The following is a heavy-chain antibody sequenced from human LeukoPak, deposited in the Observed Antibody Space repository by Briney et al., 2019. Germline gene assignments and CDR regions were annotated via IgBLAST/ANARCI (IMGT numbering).Heavy chain of an antibody. CDR3: AREGPQHFYYYYGMDV. J-gene: IGHJ6*02. Sequence: PGGSLRLSCAASGFTFSSHWMSWVRQAPGKGLEWVANIREDGSDKYSVESVKGRFTISRDNAKNSLYLQMNSLRAEDTAVYYCAREGPQHFYYYYGMDVWGQGTTVTVSS. CDR2: IREDGSDK. CDR1: GFTFSSHW. V-gene: IGHV3-7*01.